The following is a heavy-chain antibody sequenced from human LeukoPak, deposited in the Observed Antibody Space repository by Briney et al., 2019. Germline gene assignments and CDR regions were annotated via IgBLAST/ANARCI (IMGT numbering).Heavy chain of an antibody. V-gene: IGHV3-48*03. D-gene: IGHD3-22*01. CDR2: ISSSGSTI. CDR1: GFTFSSYE. J-gene: IGHJ4*02. CDR3: AKSYSSGYFPPSGY. Sequence: PGGSLRLSCAASGFTFSSYEMNWVRQAPGKGLEWVSYISSSGSTIYYADSVKGRFTISRDNAKNSLYLQMNSLRAEDTAVYYCAKSYSSGYFPPSGYWGQGTLVTVSS.